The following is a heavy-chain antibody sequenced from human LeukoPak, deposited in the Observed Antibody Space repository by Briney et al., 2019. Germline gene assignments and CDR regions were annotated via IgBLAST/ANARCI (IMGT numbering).Heavy chain of an antibody. CDR2: ISAYNGNT. Sequence: ASVKVSCKASGYTFTSYGISWVRQAPGQGLEWMGWISAYNGNTNYAQKLQGRVTVTTDTSTSTAYMELRSLRSDDTAVYYCARSSSSWYEFDYWGQGTLVTVSS. CDR1: GYTFTSYG. V-gene: IGHV1-18*01. CDR3: ARSSSSWYEFDY. J-gene: IGHJ4*02. D-gene: IGHD6-13*01.